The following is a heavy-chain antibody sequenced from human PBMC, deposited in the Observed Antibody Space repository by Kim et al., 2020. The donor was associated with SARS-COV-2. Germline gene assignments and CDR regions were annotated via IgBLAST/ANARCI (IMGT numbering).Heavy chain of an antibody. CDR2: ISSSGSTI. V-gene: IGHV3-11*01. CDR1: GFTFSDYY. CDR3: ARVGLYYYDSSGYLEAFDI. J-gene: IGHJ3*02. Sequence: GGSLRLSCAASGFTFSDYYMSWIRQAPGKGLEWVSYISSSGSTIYYADSVKGRFTISRDNAKNSLYLQMNSLRAEDTAVYYCARVGLYYYDSSGYLEAFDIGGQGRMVTDSS. D-gene: IGHD3-22*01.